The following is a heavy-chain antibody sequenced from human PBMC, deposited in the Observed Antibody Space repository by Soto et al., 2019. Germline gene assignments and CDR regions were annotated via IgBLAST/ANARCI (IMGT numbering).Heavy chain of an antibody. D-gene: IGHD6-19*01. CDR1: GGSISSYY. J-gene: IGHJ5*02. Sequence: SETLSLTCTVSGGSISSYYWSWIRQPPGKGLEWIGYIYYSGGTNYNPSLKSRVTISVDTSKNQFSLKLSSVTAADTAVYYCARAEVAVAGGIYWFDPWGQGTLVTVSS. V-gene: IGHV4-59*01. CDR2: IYYSGGT. CDR3: ARAEVAVAGGIYWFDP.